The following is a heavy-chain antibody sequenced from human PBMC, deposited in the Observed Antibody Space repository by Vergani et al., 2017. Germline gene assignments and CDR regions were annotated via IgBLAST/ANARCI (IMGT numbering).Heavy chain of an antibody. CDR2: IYYSGST. J-gene: IGHJ4*02. V-gene: IGHV4-39*07. Sequence: QLQLQESGPGLVKPSETLSLTCTVSGGSISSSSYYWGWIRQPPGKGLEWIGSIYYSGSTNYNPSLKSRVTISVDTSKNQFSLKLSSVTAADTAVYYCARNYCSGGSCYSGFDYWGQGTLVTVSS. CDR3: ARNYCSGGSCYSGFDY. D-gene: IGHD2-15*01. CDR1: GGSISSSSYY.